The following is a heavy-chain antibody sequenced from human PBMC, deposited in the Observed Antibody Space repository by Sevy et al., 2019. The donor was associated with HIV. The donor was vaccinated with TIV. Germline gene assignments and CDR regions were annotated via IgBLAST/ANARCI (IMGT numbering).Heavy chain of an antibody. CDR2: ISGRDTGT. CDR3: AKDTIVVVGEALDI. D-gene: IGHD3-22*01. Sequence: GGSLRLSCAVSGFTFSNYAMSWVRQAPGKGLEWVSGISGRDTGTFYAESVKGRFTISRDNSKNTLYLQMNSLRAEDTAVYYCAKDTIVVVGEALDIWGRGTMVTVSS. V-gene: IGHV3-23*01. J-gene: IGHJ3*02. CDR1: GFTFSNYA.